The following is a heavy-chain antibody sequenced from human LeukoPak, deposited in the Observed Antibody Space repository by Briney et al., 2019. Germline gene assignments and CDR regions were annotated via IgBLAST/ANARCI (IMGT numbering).Heavy chain of an antibody. CDR1: GFTFSNAW. Sequence: GGSLRLSCAASGFTFSNAWMSWVRQAPGKGLEWVGRIKSKTDGGTTDYAAPVKGRFTISRDDSKNTLYLQMNSLKTEDTAVYYCTREPPLNSSGWSWFDPWGQGTLVTVSS. V-gene: IGHV3-15*01. D-gene: IGHD6-19*01. CDR3: TREPPLNSSGWSWFDP. CDR2: IKSKTDGGTT. J-gene: IGHJ5*02.